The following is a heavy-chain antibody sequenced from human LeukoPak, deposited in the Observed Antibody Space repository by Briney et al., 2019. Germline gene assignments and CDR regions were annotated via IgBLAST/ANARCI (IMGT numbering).Heavy chain of an antibody. CDR3: ARVYGGNSGSDEVFDY. J-gene: IGHJ4*02. D-gene: IGHD4-23*01. V-gene: IGHV4-31*03. CDR2: IYYSGST. CDR1: GGSISSGGYY. Sequence: SETLSLTCTVSGGSISSGGYYWSWIRQHPGKGLERIGYIYYSGSTYYNPSLKSRVTISVDTSKNQFSLKLSSVTAADTAVYYCARVYGGNSGSDEVFDYWGQGTLVTVSS.